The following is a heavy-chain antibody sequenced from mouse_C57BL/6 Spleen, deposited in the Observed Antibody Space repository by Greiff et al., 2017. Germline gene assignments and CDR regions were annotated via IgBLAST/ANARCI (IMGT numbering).Heavy chain of an antibody. CDR1: GYSITSGYY. CDR2: ISYDGSN. Sequence: VQLKESGPGLVKPSQSLSLTCSVTGYSITSGYYWNWIRPFPGNKLEWMGYISYDGSNNYHPSLKNRISITRDTSKNQFFLKLNSVSTEDTDTYYCARNSNYPGWYFDVWGTGTTVTVSS. V-gene: IGHV3-6*01. CDR3: ARNSNYPGWYFDV. D-gene: IGHD2-5*01. J-gene: IGHJ1*03.